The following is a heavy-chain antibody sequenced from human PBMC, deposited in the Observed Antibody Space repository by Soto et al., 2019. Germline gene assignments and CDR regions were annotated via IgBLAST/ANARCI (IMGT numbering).Heavy chain of an antibody. D-gene: IGHD6-19*01. CDR1: GFTFDDYA. J-gene: IGHJ4*02. CDR3: PNAAGGWYGRGFFDY. V-gene: IGHV3-9*01. Sequence: GGSLRLSCAASGFTFDDYAMHWVRQAPGKGLEWVSGISWSSGSIGYADSVKGRFTISRDNAKNSLYLQMNSLRAEDTALYYCPNAAGGWYGRGFFDYWGQGTLVIVSS. CDR2: ISWSSGSI.